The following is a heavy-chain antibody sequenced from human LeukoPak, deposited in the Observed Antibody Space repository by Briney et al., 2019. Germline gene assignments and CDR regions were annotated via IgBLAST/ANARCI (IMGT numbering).Heavy chain of an antibody. CDR3: ATYCGGSCYPK. V-gene: IGHV1-24*01. D-gene: IGHD2-15*01. Sequence: GASVTVSFTVSGYTLTELSMHWVRQAPGKGLEWMGGFDPEDGETIYAQKFQGRVTMTEDTSTDTAYMELSSLRSEDTAVYYCATYCGGSCYPKWGQGTLVTVSS. CDR1: GYTLTELS. J-gene: IGHJ4*02. CDR2: FDPEDGET.